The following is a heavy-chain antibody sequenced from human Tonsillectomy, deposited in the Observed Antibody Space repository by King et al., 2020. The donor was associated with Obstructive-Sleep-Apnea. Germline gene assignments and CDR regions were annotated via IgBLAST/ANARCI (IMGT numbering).Heavy chain of an antibody. CDR3: ARFAAVAGDFDY. V-gene: IGHV4-4*02. J-gene: IGHJ4*02. D-gene: IGHD6-19*01. CDR2: IYHSGST. Sequence: QLQESGPGLVKPSGTLSLTCAVSGGSISSSNWWSWVRQPPGKGLEWIGEIYHSGSTNYNPSLKSRVTISVDKSQKQISLKLSAVTAADTAAYYCARFAAVAGDFDYWGQGTLVTVSS. CDR1: GGSISSSNW.